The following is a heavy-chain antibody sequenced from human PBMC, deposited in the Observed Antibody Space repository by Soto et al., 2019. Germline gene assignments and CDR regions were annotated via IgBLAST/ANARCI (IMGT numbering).Heavy chain of an antibody. Sequence: GGSLRLSCAASGFTFSSYSMNWVRQAPGKGLEWVSSISSSSSYIYYADSVKGRFTIPRDNAKNSLYLQMNSLRAEDTAVYYCARDDRLYYGMDVWGQGTTVTVSS. CDR3: ARDDRLYYGMDV. V-gene: IGHV3-21*01. J-gene: IGHJ6*02. CDR1: GFTFSSYS. CDR2: ISSSSSYI.